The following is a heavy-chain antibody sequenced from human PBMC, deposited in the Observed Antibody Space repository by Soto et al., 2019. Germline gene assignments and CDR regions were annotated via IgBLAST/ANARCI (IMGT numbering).Heavy chain of an antibody. CDR3: VRLYCSSTSCYYFDY. CDR1: GATFCTYS. J-gene: IGHJ4*02. Sequence: GGSLRLSCAASGATFCTYSMNWVRQAPGAGLEWISYISGAGSTIYYADSVKGRFTISRDNAKNSLYLEINSLRAEDTAVYYCVRLYCSSTSCYYFDYWGQGTLVTVSS. V-gene: IGHV3-48*01. D-gene: IGHD2-2*01. CDR2: ISGAGSTI.